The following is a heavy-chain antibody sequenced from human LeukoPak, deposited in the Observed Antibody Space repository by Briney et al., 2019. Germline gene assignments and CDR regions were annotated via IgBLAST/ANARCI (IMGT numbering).Heavy chain of an antibody. D-gene: IGHD3-10*01. Sequence: GGSLRLSCAASGFTFSSYAMSWVRQAPGKGLEWVSAISGSGGSTYYADSVKGRFTISRDNSKNTLYLQMNSLRAEDRAVYYCANRRFGEFGYYLDYWGQGTLVTVSS. J-gene: IGHJ4*02. CDR3: ANRRFGEFGYYLDY. CDR1: GFTFSSYA. CDR2: ISGSGGST. V-gene: IGHV3-23*01.